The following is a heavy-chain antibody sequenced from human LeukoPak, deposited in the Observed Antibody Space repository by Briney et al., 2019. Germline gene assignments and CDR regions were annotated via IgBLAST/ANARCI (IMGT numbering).Heavy chain of an antibody. CDR1: GGSFSGYY. CDR2: INHSGST. J-gene: IGHJ4*02. V-gene: IGHV4-34*01. CDR3: ARRRTAQSYFDY. Sequence: SETLSLTCAVYGGSFSGYYWSWIRQPPAKGLEWIGEINHSGSTKYNASLKSRVSISVDTSKNQFSLRVSSVTAADTAVYYCARRRTAQSYFDYWGQETLVTVSS.